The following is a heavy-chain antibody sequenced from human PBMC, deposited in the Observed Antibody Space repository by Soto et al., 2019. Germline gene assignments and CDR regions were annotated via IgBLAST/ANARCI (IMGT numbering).Heavy chain of an antibody. V-gene: IGHV3-30*18. J-gene: IGHJ6*04. D-gene: IGHD3-3*01. CDR2: ISYDGSNK. CDR1: GFTFSSYG. CDR3: AKVGESFGVVIPLSYMDV. Sequence: SCAASGFTFSSYGMHWVRHAPGKGLEWVAVISYDGSNKYYADSVKGRFTISRDNSKNTLYLQMNSLRAEDTAVYYCAKVGESFGVVIPLSYMDVWGKGTTVTVSS.